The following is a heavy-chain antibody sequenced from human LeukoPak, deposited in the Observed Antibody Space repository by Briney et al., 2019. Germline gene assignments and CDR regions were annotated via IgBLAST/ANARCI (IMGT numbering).Heavy chain of an antibody. V-gene: IGHV4-39*01. CDR1: GGSISSATSY. J-gene: IGHJ3*02. D-gene: IGHD6-19*01. CDR3: ARYPKSYTSGWTALDI. CDR2: IYYSGNT. Sequence: SETLSLTCTVSGGSISSATSYWAWIRQPPGKGLEWIGSIYYSGNTYYNPSLKSRVTMSVDTSKNQFSLKLTSMTAADTAVYYCARYPKSYTSGWTALDIWGQGTMVTVS.